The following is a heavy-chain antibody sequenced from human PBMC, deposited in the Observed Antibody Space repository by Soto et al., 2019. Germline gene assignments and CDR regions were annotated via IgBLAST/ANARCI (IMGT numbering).Heavy chain of an antibody. CDR3: AKDYYYDSSGYYYWPDAFDI. CDR2: ISYDGSNK. Sequence: GGSLRLSCAASGFTFSSYGMHWVRQAPGKGLEWVAAISYDGSNKYYADSVKGRFTISRDNSKNTLYLQMNSLRAEDTAVYYCAKDYYYDSSGYYYWPDAFDIWGQGTMDTVSS. CDR1: GFTFSSYG. D-gene: IGHD3-22*01. J-gene: IGHJ3*02. V-gene: IGHV3-30*18.